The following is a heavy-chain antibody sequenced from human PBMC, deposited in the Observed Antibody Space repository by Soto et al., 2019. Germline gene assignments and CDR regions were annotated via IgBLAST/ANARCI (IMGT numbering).Heavy chain of an antibody. V-gene: IGHV4-39*01. CDR1: GGSISSSSYY. J-gene: IGHJ5*02. CDR2: IYYSGST. CDR3: ESSSWLPYNWFDP. D-gene: IGHD6-13*01. Sequence: PSETLSLTCTVSGGSISSSSYYWGWIRQPPGKGLEWIGSIYYSGSTYYNPSLKSRVTISVDTSKNQFSLKLSSVTAADTAVYYCESSSWLPYNWFDPWGQGTLVTVSS.